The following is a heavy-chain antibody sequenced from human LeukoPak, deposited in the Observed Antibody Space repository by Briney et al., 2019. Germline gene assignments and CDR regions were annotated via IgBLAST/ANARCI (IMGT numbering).Heavy chain of an antibody. CDR2: ISYDGSNK. D-gene: IGHD6-6*01. CDR1: GFTFSSYA. J-gene: IGHJ6*03. CDR3: ASAGQAGAARLYYYYYYVDV. Sequence: GRSLRLSCAASGFTFSSYAMHWVRQAPGKGLEWVAVISYDGSNKYYADSVKGRFTISRDNSKNTLYLQMNNLRAEDTAVYYCASAGQAGAARLYYYYYYVDVWGKGTTVTVSS. V-gene: IGHV3-30*01.